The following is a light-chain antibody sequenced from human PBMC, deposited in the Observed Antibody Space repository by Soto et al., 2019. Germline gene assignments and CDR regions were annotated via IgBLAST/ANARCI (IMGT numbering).Light chain of an antibody. J-gene: IGLJ2*01. CDR1: SSNVGTYDL. CDR3: CSFAVGAALV. V-gene: IGLV2-23*01. Sequence: QSALTQPASVSASPGQSITISCTGPSSNVGTYDLVSWYQHHPDKAPKLIIYEGTKRPSGISSRFSGSKSGNTASLTISGLQAEYDADYYCCSFAVGAALVFGGGTKVTVL. CDR2: EGT.